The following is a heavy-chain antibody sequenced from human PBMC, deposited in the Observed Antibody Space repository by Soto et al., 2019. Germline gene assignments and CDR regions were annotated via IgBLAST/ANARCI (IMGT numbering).Heavy chain of an antibody. D-gene: IGHD3-10*01. CDR1: GGSISSGGYY. CDR2: IYYSGIT. V-gene: IGHV4-31*03. CDR3: ARERASGNYYMDV. Sequence: SETLSLTCTVSGGSISSGGYYWSWIRQHPGKGLEWIGSIYYSGITYYNPSLKSRLTISVDTSKNQFSLKLSSVTAADTAVYYCARERASGNYYMDVWGKGTTVTVSS. J-gene: IGHJ6*03.